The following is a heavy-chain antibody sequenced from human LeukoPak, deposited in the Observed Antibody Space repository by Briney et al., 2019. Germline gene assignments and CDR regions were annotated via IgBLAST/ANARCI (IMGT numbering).Heavy chain of an antibody. CDR1: GGSISSYY. D-gene: IGHD2-2*01. Sequence: SETLSLTCTVSGGSISSYYWSWIRQPPGKGLEWIGYIYYSGSTNYNPSLKSRVTISVDTSKNQFSLKLSSVTAADTAVYYCARGAVDQLRRPENFDYWGQGTLVTVSS. CDR2: IYYSGST. J-gene: IGHJ4*02. V-gene: IGHV4-59*01. CDR3: ARGAVDQLRRPENFDY.